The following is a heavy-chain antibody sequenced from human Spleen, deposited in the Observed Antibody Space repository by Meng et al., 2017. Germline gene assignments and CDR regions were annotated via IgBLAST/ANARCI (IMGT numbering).Heavy chain of an antibody. D-gene: IGHD6-13*01. CDR1: GYTFTTYA. CDR2: INTNTGTP. CDR3: AREGQAADAGYYYYHGMDV. J-gene: IGHJ6*01. Sequence: ASVKVSCKASGYTFTTYAINWVRQAPGQGLEWMGWINTNTGTPTYGQGFTGRFVFSLDTSVSTAYLQISSLKAEDTAVYYCAREGQAADAGYYYYHGMDVWGPGTTVTCSS. V-gene: IGHV7-4-1*02.